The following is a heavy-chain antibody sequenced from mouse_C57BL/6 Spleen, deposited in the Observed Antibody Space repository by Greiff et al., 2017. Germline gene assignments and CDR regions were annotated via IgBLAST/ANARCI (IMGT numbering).Heavy chain of an antibody. CDR2: IDPSDSET. V-gene: IGHV1-52*01. CDR1: GYTFTSYW. J-gene: IGHJ3*01. Sequence: VQLQQPGAELVRPGSSVKLSCKASGYTFTSYWMHWVKQRPIQGLEWIGNIDPSDSETHYNQKFKDKATLTVDKSSSTAYMQLSSLTSEDSAVYYCARDDYYGSRGFAYWGQGTLVTVSA. CDR3: ARDDYYGSRGFAY. D-gene: IGHD1-1*01.